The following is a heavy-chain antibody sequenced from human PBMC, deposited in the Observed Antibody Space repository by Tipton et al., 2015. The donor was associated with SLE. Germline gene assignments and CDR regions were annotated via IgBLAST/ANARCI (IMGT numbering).Heavy chain of an antibody. CDR3: ATDPDLQLCSGTNCPDAFDI. CDR2: FYYSGNA. J-gene: IGHJ3*02. CDR1: GGSISSHY. Sequence: TLSLTCTVSGGSISSHYWTWIRQPPGKGLEWIGYFYYSGNAKYNPSLKRRVTISGDTSKNQFSLKLSSVTAADTAIYYCATDPDLQLCSGTNCPDAFDIWGQGTMVTVSS. V-gene: IGHV4-59*11. D-gene: IGHD2-2*01.